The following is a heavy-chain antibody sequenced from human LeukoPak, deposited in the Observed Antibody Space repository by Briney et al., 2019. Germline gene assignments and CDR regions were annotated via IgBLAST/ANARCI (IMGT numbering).Heavy chain of an antibody. V-gene: IGHV1-24*01. J-gene: IGHJ4*02. CDR2: FDPEDGET. Sequence: RASVKVSCTVSGYTLTELSMHWVRQAPGKGLEWMGGFDPEDGETIYAQKFQGRVTMTEDTSTDTAYMELSSLRSEDTAVYYCATELKQLVRYYFDYWGQGTLVTVSS. CDR1: GYTLTELS. D-gene: IGHD6-13*01. CDR3: ATELKQLVRYYFDY.